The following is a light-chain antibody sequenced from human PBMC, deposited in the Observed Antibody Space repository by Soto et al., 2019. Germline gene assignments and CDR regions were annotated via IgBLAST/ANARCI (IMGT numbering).Light chain of an antibody. CDR1: QNVNTN. CDR2: GAT. Sequence: EVVMTQSPATLSVSPGERATLSCRASQNVNTNSAWYQQKPGQSPRLLIYGATSRATGIPARFSGSGSGTEFTLTISSLQSEDFAVYYCQQYNNWPRSFGGGTKVEIK. V-gene: IGKV3-15*01. CDR3: QQYNNWPRS. J-gene: IGKJ4*01.